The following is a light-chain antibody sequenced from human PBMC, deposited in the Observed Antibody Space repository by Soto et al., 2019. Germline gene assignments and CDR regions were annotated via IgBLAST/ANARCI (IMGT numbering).Light chain of an antibody. CDR3: GTWDSGLSAGGV. Sequence: QSVLTQPPSVSAAPGQRVTISCSGSSSNIGNNYVSWYQQLPGTAPKVLIYDNNKRPSGIPDRVSGSKSGTSATLRITGIQTGDEADYYCGTWDSGLSAGGVFGRGTQLTVL. J-gene: IGLJ3*02. CDR1: SSNIGNNY. V-gene: IGLV1-51*01. CDR2: DNN.